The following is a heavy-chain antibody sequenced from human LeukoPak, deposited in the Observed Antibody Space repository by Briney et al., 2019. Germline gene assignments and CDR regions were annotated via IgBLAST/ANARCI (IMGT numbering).Heavy chain of an antibody. Sequence: ASVKVSCKTSGYTFNNLGITWVRQAPGQGLEWMGWISIGDGRTHYGRKFQDRVSMTREMSSNTAFLELGSLRSDDTAFYFCSRSYYSSSWYYFDHWGQGTLVTVSS. CDR1: GYTFNNLG. V-gene: IGHV1-18*01. CDR3: SRSYYSSSWYYFDH. D-gene: IGHD2-15*01. CDR2: ISIGDGRT. J-gene: IGHJ4*02.